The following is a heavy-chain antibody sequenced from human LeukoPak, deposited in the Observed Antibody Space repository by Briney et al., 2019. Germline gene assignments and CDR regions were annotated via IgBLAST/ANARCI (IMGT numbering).Heavy chain of an antibody. V-gene: IGHV3-23*01. CDR3: ANLRFLEWLVFDY. J-gene: IGHJ4*02. D-gene: IGHD3-3*01. CDR1: GFTFSSYA. Sequence: AGGSLRLSCAASGFTFSSYAMSWVRQAPGKGLEWVSTISGSGGSTYYPYFVKGRFTISRDNSKKTLYLQRNSLRAEDTAVYYCANLRFLEWLVFDYWGQGTLVTVSS. CDR2: ISGSGGST.